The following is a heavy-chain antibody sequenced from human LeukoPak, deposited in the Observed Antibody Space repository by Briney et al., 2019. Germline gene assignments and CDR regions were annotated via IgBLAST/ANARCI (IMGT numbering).Heavy chain of an antibody. J-gene: IGHJ4*02. CDR3: ARYCGSGRDHDY. CDR2: IFYTGST. CDR1: GGSISSYY. V-gene: IGHV4-59*05. D-gene: IGHD2-21*01. Sequence: SETLSLTCTVSGGSISSYYWSWIRQPPGKGLEWIGSIFYTGSTDYNPTLKTRVAISVDTSRNQFSLTLKSVTASDTAVYFCARYCGSGRDHDYWGQGTLVTVSS.